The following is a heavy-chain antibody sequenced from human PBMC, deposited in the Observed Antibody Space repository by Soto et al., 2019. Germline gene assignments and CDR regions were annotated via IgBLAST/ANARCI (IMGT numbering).Heavy chain of an antibody. CDR3: AKRSGYSLGHY. V-gene: IGHV3-23*01. Sequence: PGGSLRLSCAASGFTFSNYWMKWVRQAPGKGLEWVSAISGSGTSTYYADSVKGRFTISRDNSKNTLFLQMNSLRAEDTAIYYCAKRSGYSLGHYWGQGTLVTVSS. J-gene: IGHJ4*02. CDR2: ISGSGTST. CDR1: GFTFSNYW. D-gene: IGHD5-18*01.